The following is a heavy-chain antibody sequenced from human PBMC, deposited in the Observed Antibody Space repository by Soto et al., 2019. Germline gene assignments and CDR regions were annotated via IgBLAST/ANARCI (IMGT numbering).Heavy chain of an antibody. V-gene: IGHV1-69*13. Sequence: SVKVSCKASGGTFRSYAISWVRQAPGQGLEWMGGIIPIFGTANYAQKFQGRVTITADESTRTAYMELSSLISEVTAVYYCARRRDCSGGSCYFVSYYYYCMDVWGQGTTVTVSS. D-gene: IGHD2-15*01. J-gene: IGHJ6*02. CDR3: ARRRDCSGGSCYFVSYYYYCMDV. CDR2: IIPIFGTA. CDR1: GGTFRSYA.